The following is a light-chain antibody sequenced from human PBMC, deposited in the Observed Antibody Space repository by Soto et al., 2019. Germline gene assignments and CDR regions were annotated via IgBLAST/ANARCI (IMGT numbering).Light chain of an antibody. Sequence: DIQMTQSPSTLSASLGDRVNITCRASQTISRWLALYQQRPGKAPKLLIYDASSLQSGVPPRYSGSGYGTDFTLTISSLQPEDFAVYYCQQRNRWPPGTFGGGTKVDIK. V-gene: IGKV1-5*01. CDR1: QTISRW. CDR2: DAS. CDR3: QQRNRWPPGT. J-gene: IGKJ4*01.